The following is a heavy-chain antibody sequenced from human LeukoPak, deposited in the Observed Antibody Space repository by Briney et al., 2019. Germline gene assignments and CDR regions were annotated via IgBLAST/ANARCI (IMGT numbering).Heavy chain of an antibody. V-gene: IGHV3-33*01. J-gene: IGHJ4*02. Sequence: PGRSLRLSCAASGFTFSSYGMHWVRQAPGKGLEWVAVIWYDGSNKYYADSVKGRFTISRDNSKNTLYLQMNSLRAEDTAVYYCAREGAIVSGYFDYWGQGTLATVSS. D-gene: IGHD3-10*01. CDR1: GFTFSSYG. CDR3: AREGAIVSGYFDY. CDR2: IWYDGSNK.